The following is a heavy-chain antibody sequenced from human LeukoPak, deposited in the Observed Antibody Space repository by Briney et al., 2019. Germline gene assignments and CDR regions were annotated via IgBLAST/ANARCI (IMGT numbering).Heavy chain of an antibody. CDR1: GGSISSSSHY. Sequence: SETLSLTCTVSGGSISSSSHYWGWIRQPPGKGLEWIGSIYYDGITYYNPSLKSRVTISSDTSKNQFSQKLTSVTAADTAVYYCARLSPIWWFYWGQGTLVTVSS. D-gene: IGHD2-21*01. CDR3: ARLSPIWWFY. V-gene: IGHV4-39*01. J-gene: IGHJ4*02. CDR2: IYYDGIT.